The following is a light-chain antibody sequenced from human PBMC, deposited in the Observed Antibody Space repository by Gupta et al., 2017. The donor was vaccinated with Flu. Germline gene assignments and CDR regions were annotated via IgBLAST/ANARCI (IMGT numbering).Light chain of an antibody. Sequence: DIQMTQSPSSLSASVGDRVTITCRASQTVGTFLNWYQHKPGKAPQLLIYAASNLQSGVPSRFSGTGSETDFTLTISGRQPEDFAIYYCQQIYSTPRYTFGQGTRLDIK. V-gene: IGKV1-39*01. CDR3: QQIYSTPRYT. J-gene: IGKJ5*01. CDR2: AAS. CDR1: QTVGTF.